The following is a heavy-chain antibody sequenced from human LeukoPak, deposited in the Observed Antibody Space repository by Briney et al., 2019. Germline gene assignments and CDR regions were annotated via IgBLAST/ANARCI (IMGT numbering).Heavy chain of an antibody. CDR2: INPNSGGT. V-gene: IGHV1-2*02. CDR3: ARDRSSGFTDSDY. J-gene: IGHJ4*02. Sequence: ASVKVSCKASGYTFTGYYMHWVRQAPGQGLEWMGWINPNSGGTNYAQKFQGRVTMTRDTSISTAYMELSRLRSDDTAVYYCARDRSSGFTDSDYWGQGTLVTVSS. D-gene: IGHD6-19*01. CDR1: GYTFTGYY.